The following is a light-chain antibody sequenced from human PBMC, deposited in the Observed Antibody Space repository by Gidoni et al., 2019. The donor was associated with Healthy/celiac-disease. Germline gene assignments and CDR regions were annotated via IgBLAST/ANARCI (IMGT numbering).Light chain of an antibody. CDR2: WAS. J-gene: IGKJ3*01. V-gene: IGKV4-1*01. CDR1: QSVLYSSNNKNY. Sequence: DIVITQSPASLAVSLGERATINCKSSQSVLYSSNNKNYLAWYQQKPGQPPKLLIYWASSRESGVPDRFSGSGSGTDFTLTISSLQAEDVAVYYCQQYYSTPRFTFDPGTKVDIK. CDR3: QQYYSTPRFT.